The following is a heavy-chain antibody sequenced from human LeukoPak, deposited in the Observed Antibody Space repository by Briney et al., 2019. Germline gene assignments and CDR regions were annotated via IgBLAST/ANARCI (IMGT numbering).Heavy chain of an antibody. V-gene: IGHV3-21*01. J-gene: IGHJ3*02. CDR3: ARDEPAFRYYGSVPYAFDI. CDR1: GFTFSSYS. CDR2: ISSSSSYI. Sequence: GGSLRLSCAASGFTFSSYSMNWVRQAPGKGLEWVSSISSSSSYIYYADSVKGRFTISRDNAKNSLYLQMNSLRAEDTAVYYCARDEPAFRYYGSVPYAFDIWGQGTMVTVSS. D-gene: IGHD3-10*01.